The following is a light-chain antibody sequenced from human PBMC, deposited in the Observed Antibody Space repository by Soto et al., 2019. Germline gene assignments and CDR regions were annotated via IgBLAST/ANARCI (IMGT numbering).Light chain of an antibody. CDR3: QTWGSGIYWV. Sequence: QLVLTQSPSASASLGASVKLTCTLSSGHSSYAIAWHQQQPEKGPRYLMKLNSDGSHSKGDGIPDRFSGSSSGAERYLTLSSLQSEDEADYYCQTWGSGIYWVFGGGTKLTVL. J-gene: IGLJ3*02. CDR1: SGHSSYA. V-gene: IGLV4-69*01. CDR2: LNSDGSH.